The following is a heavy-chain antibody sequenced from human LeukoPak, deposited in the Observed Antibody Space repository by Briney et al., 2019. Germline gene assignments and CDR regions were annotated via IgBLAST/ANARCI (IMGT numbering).Heavy chain of an antibody. CDR1: GGSISSGGYS. CDR2: IYHSGST. D-gene: IGHD2-15*01. J-gene: IGHJ4*02. V-gene: IGHV4-30-2*01. Sequence: PSETLSLTCAVSGGSISSGGYSWSWIRQPPGKGLEWIGYIYHSGSTYYNPSLKSRVTISVDRSKNQFSLKLSSVTAADTAVYYCARVQDWNYFDYWGQGTLVTVSS. CDR3: ARVQDWNYFDY.